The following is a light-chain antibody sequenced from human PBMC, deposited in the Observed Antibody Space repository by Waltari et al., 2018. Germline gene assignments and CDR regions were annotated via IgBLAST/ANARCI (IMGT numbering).Light chain of an antibody. CDR3: QAWGTGIQGV. CDR1: SGHSTNA. J-gene: IGLJ3*02. CDR2: VNSDGSH. Sequence: QLGVTQSPSASASLGASVTLTCILSSGHSTNAVAWHQQQPEKGPRFLMKVNSDGSHSKGDGIPDRFSGSSSGAERYLTISSLQSEDEADYYCQAWGTGIQGVFGGGTKLTVL. V-gene: IGLV4-69*01.